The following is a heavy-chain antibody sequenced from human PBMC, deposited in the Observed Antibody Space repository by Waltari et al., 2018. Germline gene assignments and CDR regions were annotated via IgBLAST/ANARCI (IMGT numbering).Heavy chain of an antibody. CDR2: MNTNSVNT. Sequence: QVQLVQSGAEVKKPGASVKVSCKASGYTFNSSDINWVRKATGQGLEWMVRMNTNSVNTGDAPKFQGRVTITRKTSIRTAYMGLSSLRSEETAVYYCARVRYYAVDYWGQGTLVTVSS. V-gene: IGHV1-8*03. D-gene: IGHD1-26*01. CDR3: ARVRYYAVDY. CDR1: GYTFNSSD. J-gene: IGHJ4*02.